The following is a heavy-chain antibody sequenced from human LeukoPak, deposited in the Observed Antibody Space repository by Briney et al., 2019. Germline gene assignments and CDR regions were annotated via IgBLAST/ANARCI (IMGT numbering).Heavy chain of an antibody. CDR3: ARTNSGSYSGSLVY. Sequence: GASVKVSCKASGGTFSSYAISWVRQAPGQGLEWMGGIIPIFGTANHAQKFQGRVTITTDESTSTAYMELSSLRSEDTAVYYCARTNSGSYSGSLVYWGQGTLVTVSS. D-gene: IGHD1-26*01. CDR1: GGTFSSYA. J-gene: IGHJ4*02. V-gene: IGHV1-69*05. CDR2: IIPIFGTA.